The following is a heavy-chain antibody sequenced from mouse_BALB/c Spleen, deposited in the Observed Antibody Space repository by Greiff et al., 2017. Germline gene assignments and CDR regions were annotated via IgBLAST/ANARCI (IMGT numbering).Heavy chain of an antibody. CDR2: INPSSGYT. D-gene: IGHD2-1*01. Sequence: QVQLQQSAAELARPGASVKMSCKASGYTFTSYTMHWVKQRPGKGLEWIGYINPSSGYTEYNQKFKDKTTLTGDKSSSTAYMQLSNLTSEDSAVYYCERGGNMAYWGQGTLVTVSA. V-gene: IGHV1-4*02. J-gene: IGHJ3*01. CDR3: ERGGNMAY. CDR1: GYTFTSYT.